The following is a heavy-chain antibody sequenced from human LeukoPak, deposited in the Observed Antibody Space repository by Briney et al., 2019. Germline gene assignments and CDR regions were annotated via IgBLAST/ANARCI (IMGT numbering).Heavy chain of an antibody. CDR2: ISGSGVST. CDR3: AKDWGMGDQLLRIDY. Sequence: SGGSQTLSCTASGFTFSTYAMNWVRQAPGKGLEWVSGISGSGVSTYYADSVKGRFTISRDNSNNTLYLQMSSLGAEDTAVYYCAKDWGMGDQLLRIDYWGQGTLVTGSS. CDR1: GFTFSTYA. D-gene: IGHD2-2*01. J-gene: IGHJ4*02. V-gene: IGHV3-23*01.